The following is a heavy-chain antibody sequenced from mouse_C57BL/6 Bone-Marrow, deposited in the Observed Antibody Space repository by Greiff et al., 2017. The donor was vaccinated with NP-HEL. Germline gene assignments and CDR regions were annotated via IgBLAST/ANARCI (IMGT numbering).Heavy chain of an antibody. D-gene: IGHD1-1*01. J-gene: IGHJ2*01. V-gene: IGHV1-59*01. CDR3: ARWITTVSYYFDY. Sequence: QVQLQQPGAELVRPGTSVKLSCKASGYTFTSYWMHWVKQRPGQGLEWIGVIDPSDSYTNYNQKFKGKATLTVDTSSSTAYMQLSSLTSEDSAVYYCARWITTVSYYFDYWGQGTTLTVSS. CDR2: IDPSDSYT. CDR1: GYTFTSYW.